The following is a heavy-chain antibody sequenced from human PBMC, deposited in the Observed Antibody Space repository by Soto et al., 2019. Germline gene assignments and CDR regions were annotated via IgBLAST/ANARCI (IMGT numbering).Heavy chain of an antibody. Sequence: WEPLCLTCTVSGDSVSSASFYWIWTRQAPAKGLEWIGFIYCSGSTNYNPSLKSRVTTSLHTSMNQCSLKLSSVPPADTAVYFCARVNSGRNWFDPWGQGTLVTVSS. CDR3: ARVNSGRNWFDP. V-gene: IGHV4-61*01. CDR2: IYCSGST. CDR1: GDSVSSASFY. D-gene: IGHD5-12*01. J-gene: IGHJ5*02.